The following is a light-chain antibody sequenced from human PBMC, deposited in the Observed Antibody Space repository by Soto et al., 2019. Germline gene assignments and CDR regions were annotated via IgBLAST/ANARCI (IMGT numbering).Light chain of an antibody. CDR1: QSVSSN. CDR3: QQYNNWPQT. Sequence: EIVMTQSPATLSVSPGERATLXXRASQSVSSNLAWYQQKPGQAPRTXIYGASTGATGIPARFSGSGAGTEFTLTISSLQSEDFAVYYCQQYNNWPQTFGQGTKVDIK. J-gene: IGKJ1*01. V-gene: IGKV3-15*01. CDR2: GAS.